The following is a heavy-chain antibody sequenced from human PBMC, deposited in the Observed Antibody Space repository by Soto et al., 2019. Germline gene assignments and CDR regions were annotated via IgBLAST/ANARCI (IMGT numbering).Heavy chain of an antibody. D-gene: IGHD2-15*01. CDR3: ASGGSSEYYFDY. Sequence: GAAVKVSCKASAYTFTNYGISWVRQAPGQGLEWMGWISAYNGNTNYAQKLQGRVTMTTDTCTSTAYMELRILSSDDTAVYYCASGGSSEYYFDYWGQGTLVTVSS. J-gene: IGHJ4*02. CDR1: AYTFTNYG. V-gene: IGHV1-18*01. CDR2: ISAYNGNT.